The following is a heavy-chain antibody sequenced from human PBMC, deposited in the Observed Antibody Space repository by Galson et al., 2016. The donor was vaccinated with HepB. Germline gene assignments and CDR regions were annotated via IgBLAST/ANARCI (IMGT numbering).Heavy chain of an antibody. J-gene: IGHJ4*02. CDR3: VRGGAARPDY. CDR2: ISSSSSEM. CDR1: GFSFSIYG. V-gene: IGHV3-48*01. D-gene: IGHD6-6*01. Sequence: SLRLSCAASGFSFSIYGMSWVRQAPGKGLEWVAYISSSSSEMSYADSVTGRFTISRDNAKNFLFLQMSGLGAEDTAVYYCVRGGAARPDYWGQGILVTVSS.